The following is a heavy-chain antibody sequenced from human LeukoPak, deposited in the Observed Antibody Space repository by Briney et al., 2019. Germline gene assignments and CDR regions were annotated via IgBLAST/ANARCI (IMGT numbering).Heavy chain of an antibody. Sequence: GGSLRLSCSASGFTFSTYWMSWVRQAPGKGLEWVANIKQDGSEKYYVDSVKGRFTISRDNAKNSLYLQMNSLRAEDTAVYYCARALTGTTFDYWGQGTQVTVSS. V-gene: IGHV3-7*01. CDR2: IKQDGSEK. J-gene: IGHJ4*02. CDR3: ARALTGTTFDY. CDR1: GFTFSTYW. D-gene: IGHD1-20*01.